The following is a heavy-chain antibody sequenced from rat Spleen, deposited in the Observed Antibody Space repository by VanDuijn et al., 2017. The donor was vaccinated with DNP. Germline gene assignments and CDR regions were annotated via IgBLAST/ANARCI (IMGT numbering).Heavy chain of an antibody. Sequence: EVQLVESGGGLVQPGRSLKLSCAASGFTFSNYDMAWVRQAPTKGLEWVAAISTSGGSTYYRDSVKGRFTVSRDNAKSTLYLQINSLRSEDMATYYCARHVLPLRIWDYWGQGVMVTVSS. J-gene: IGHJ2*01. CDR2: ISTSGGST. V-gene: IGHV5-25*01. D-gene: IGHD1-6*01. CDR1: GFTFSNYD. CDR3: ARHVLPLRIWDY.